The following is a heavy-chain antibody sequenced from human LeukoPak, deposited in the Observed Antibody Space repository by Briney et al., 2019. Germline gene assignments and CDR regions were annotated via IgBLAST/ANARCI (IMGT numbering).Heavy chain of an antibody. D-gene: IGHD5-18*01. CDR3: ADTYGN. Sequence: NSSETLSLTCTVTGASVNSDSYYWRWIRQPPGQGLEWIGYIFNSGTTYYIPSLRSRVIISLDTSKNQFSLKMSSVTAADTAVYFCADTYGNWGQGTLVTVSS. V-gene: IGHV4-30-4*08. J-gene: IGHJ4*02. CDR1: GASVNSDSYY. CDR2: IFNSGTT.